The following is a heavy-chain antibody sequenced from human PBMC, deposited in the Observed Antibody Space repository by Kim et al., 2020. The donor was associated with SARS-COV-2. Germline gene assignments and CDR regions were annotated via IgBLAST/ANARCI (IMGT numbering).Heavy chain of an antibody. Sequence: GGSLRLSCAASGFTFSSYEMNWVRQAPGKGLEWVSYISSSGSTIYYAYSVKGRFTISRDNAKNSLYLQMNSLRAEDTAVYYCARAYSGSYARPSEQYYFDYWGQGTLVTVSS. V-gene: IGHV3-48*03. J-gene: IGHJ4*02. CDR2: ISSSGSTI. CDR1: GFTFSSYE. CDR3: ARAYSGSYARPSEQYYFDY. D-gene: IGHD1-26*01.